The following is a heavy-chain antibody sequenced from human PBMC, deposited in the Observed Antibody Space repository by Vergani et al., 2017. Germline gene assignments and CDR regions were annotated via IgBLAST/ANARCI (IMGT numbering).Heavy chain of an antibody. Sequence: EVQVVESGGGLIKPGGSLRLSCVVSGITFKNAWINWVRQAPGKGLEWVSGISGQNFRTHYADSVKGRFTISRDDSKNTVYLQINSLRAEDTAFYYCAGPQGTSAYYYGGFDYWGQGILVTVSS. V-gene: IGHV3-23*04. CDR2: ISGQNFRT. CDR3: AGPQGTSAYYYGGFDY. J-gene: IGHJ4*02. D-gene: IGHD3-22*01. CDR1: GITFKNAW.